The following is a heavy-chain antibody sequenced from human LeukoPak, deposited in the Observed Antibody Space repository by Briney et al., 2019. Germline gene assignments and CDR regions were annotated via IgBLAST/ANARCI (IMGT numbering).Heavy chain of an antibody. Sequence: ASVKVSCKASGYTFTSYDINWVRQATGQGLEWMGWMNPNSGNTGYAQKFQGRVTMTRNTSIRTAYMELSSLRSEDTAVYYCARTSSGYYFLVYWGQGTLVTVSS. D-gene: IGHD3-22*01. CDR2: MNPNSGNT. V-gene: IGHV1-8*01. CDR1: GYTFTSYD. J-gene: IGHJ4*02. CDR3: ARTSSGYYFLVY.